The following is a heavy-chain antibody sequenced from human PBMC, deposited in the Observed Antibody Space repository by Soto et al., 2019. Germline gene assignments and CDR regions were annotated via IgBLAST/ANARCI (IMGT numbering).Heavy chain of an antibody. CDR3: TRGPRPTSIGTGAF. CDR1: GFIFSMYW. J-gene: IGHJ4*02. V-gene: IGHV3-74*01. D-gene: IGHD3-10*01. CDR2: ITDDGSTT. Sequence: GGSLRLSCETSGFIFSMYWMHWVRHVPGKGPQWVARITDDGSTTYYAASVEGRFTISRDNAKNALYLQMTSLRADDTAVYYCTRGPRPTSIGTGAFWGQGTLVTVSS.